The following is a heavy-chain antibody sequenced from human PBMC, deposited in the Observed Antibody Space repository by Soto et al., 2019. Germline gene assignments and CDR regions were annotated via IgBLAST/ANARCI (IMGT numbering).Heavy chain of an antibody. CDR2: INAGNGNT. Sequence: GASVKVSCKASGYTFTSYAMHWVRQAPGQRLEWMGWINAGNGNTKYSQKFQGRVTITRDTSASTAYMELSSLRSEDTAVYYCARESMYYYDSSGYYLGYWGQGTLVTVSS. CDR3: ARESMYYYDSSGYYLGY. D-gene: IGHD3-22*01. V-gene: IGHV1-3*01. J-gene: IGHJ4*02. CDR1: GYTFTSYA.